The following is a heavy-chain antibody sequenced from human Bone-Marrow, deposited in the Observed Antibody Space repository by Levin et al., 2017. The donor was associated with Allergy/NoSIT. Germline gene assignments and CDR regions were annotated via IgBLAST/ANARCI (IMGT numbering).Heavy chain of an antibody. CDR2: ISPYNGDT. CDR3: AREMAETAADTFDI. J-gene: IGHJ3*02. D-gene: IGHD2-8*01. CDR1: GYTFTFYG. Sequence: GASVKVSCKTSGYTFTFYGISWVRQAPGQGLEWMGWISPYNGDTNYAQKLQGRVTMTTDTSTSTAYMELRSLRSDDTAVDYCAREMAETAADTFDIWGQGTMVTVSS. V-gene: IGHV1-18*01.